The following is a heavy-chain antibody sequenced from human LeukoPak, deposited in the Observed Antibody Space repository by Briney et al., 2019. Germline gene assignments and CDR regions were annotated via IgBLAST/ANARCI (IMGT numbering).Heavy chain of an antibody. D-gene: IGHD3-22*01. CDR1: GFTFSSYS. V-gene: IGHV3-21*01. CDR2: ISSSSSYI. Sequence: GGSLRLSCAASGFTFSSYSMNWVRQAPGKGLEWVSSISSSSSYIYYADSVKGRFTISRDNAKNSLYLQMNSLRAEDTAVYYCARDKAGHYYDSSGDYWGQGTLVTVSS. CDR3: ARDKAGHYYDSSGDY. J-gene: IGHJ4*02.